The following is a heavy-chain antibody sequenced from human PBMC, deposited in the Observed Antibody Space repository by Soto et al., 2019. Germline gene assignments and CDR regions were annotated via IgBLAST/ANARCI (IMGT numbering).Heavy chain of an antibody. Sequence: QVQLVQSGAEVKKPGASVKVSCKASGYTFTSYAMHWVRQAPGQRLEGMGWINAGNGNTKYSQKFQGRVTITRDTSASTAYMELSSLRSEDTAVYYCARDLRYCSSTSCDLLGYYFDYWGQGTLVTVSS. J-gene: IGHJ4*02. CDR2: INAGNGNT. CDR3: ARDLRYCSSTSCDLLGYYFDY. D-gene: IGHD2-2*01. CDR1: GYTFTSYA. V-gene: IGHV1-3*01.